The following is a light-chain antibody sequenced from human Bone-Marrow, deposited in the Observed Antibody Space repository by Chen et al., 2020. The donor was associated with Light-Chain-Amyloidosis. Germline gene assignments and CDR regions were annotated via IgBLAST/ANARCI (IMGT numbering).Light chain of an antibody. CDR1: KLGDKY. J-gene: IGLJ1*01. V-gene: IGLV3-1*01. Sequence: SYELTQPPSVSVSPGQTATITCSGDKLGDKYASWYQKKPGQSPVVVIYQDSKRPSGIPERFSGSNSGNTATLTISGTQAMDEADYYCQAWDSSTGVFGTGTKVTVL. CDR2: QDS. CDR3: QAWDSSTGV.